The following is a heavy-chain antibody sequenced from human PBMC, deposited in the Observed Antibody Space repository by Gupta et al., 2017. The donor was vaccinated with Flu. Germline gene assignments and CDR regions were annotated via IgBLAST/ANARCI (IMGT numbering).Heavy chain of an antibody. CDR2: INSDGSST. CDR3: ARVIAVAGKGDFHCDY. D-gene: IGHD6-19*01. Sequence: VQPGGSLRLSCAASGFTFSSYWMHWVRQAPGKGLVWVSRINSDGSSTSYADSVKGRFTISRDNAKNTLYLQMNSLRAEDTAVYYCARVIAVAGKGDFHCDYWGQGTLVTVSS. CDR1: GFTFSSYW. J-gene: IGHJ4*02. V-gene: IGHV3-74*01.